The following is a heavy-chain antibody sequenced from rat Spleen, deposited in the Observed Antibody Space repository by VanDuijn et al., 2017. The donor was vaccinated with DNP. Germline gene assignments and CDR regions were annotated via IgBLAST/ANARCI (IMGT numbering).Heavy chain of an antibody. CDR2: IWSGGGT. CDR1: GFSLTRYT. CDR3: ARDWYFDF. V-gene: IGHV2-15*01. J-gene: IGHJ1*01. Sequence: QVRLKESGPGLVQPSQTLSLTCTVSGFSLTRYTINWVRQPPGKGLEWIGAIWSGGGTDYKSALKSRLTISRDTSKSQVLLKMNSLQTEDTAMYFCARDWYFDFWGPGTMVTVSS.